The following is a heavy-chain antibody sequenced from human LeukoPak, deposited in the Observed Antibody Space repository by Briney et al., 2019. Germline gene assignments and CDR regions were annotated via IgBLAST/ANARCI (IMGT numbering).Heavy chain of an antibody. J-gene: IGHJ4*02. Sequence: PSETLSLICTVSGGSISSGDYYWSWIRQPPGKGLEWIGYIYYSGSTYYNPSLKSRVTISVDTSKNQFSLKLSSVTAADTAVYYCARDFGDYYGSGANWGQGTLVTVSS. D-gene: IGHD3-10*01. CDR2: IYYSGST. V-gene: IGHV4-30-4*08. CDR1: GGSISSGDYY. CDR3: ARDFGDYYGSGAN.